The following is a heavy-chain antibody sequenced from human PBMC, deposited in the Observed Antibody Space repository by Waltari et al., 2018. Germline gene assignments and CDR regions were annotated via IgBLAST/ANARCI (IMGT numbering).Heavy chain of an antibody. CDR2: INAGNGNT. J-gene: IGHJ4*02. Sequence: QVQLVQSGAEVKKPGASVQVSCKASGYTFTSYALHWVRQAPGQRLEWMGWINAGNGNTKYSQKFQGRVTITRDTSASTAYMELSSLRSEDTAVYYCATTMVQGKSAFAYYFDYWGQGTLVTVSS. D-gene: IGHD3-10*01. V-gene: IGHV1-3*01. CDR1: GYTFTSYA. CDR3: ATTMVQGKSAFAYYFDY.